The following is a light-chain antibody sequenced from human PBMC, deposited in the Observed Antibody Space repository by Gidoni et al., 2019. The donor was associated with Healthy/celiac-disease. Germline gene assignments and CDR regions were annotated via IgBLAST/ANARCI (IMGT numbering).Light chain of an antibody. CDR3: QTWGTGIHV. Sequence: QLVLTHSPSASASLGASVKLTCTLSSGHSSYAIAWYQQQPEKGPRYLMKLNSDGSHSKGDGIPDRFSGSSSGAERYLTISSLQSEDEADYYCQTWGTGIHVFGTGTKVTVL. CDR1: SGHSSYA. V-gene: IGLV4-69*01. J-gene: IGLJ1*01. CDR2: LNSDGSH.